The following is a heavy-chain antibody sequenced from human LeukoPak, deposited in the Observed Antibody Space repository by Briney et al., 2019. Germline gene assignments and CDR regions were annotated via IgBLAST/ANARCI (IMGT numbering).Heavy chain of an antibody. J-gene: IGHJ4*02. Sequence: GGSLRLSCAASGFTFSSYWMHWVRQAPGKGLVGVSRINSDGRSTNYADSVKGRFTISRDNAKNSLYLQMNSLRAEDTAVYYCARDPIQNYYGSGSYYSEDYFDYWGQGTLVTVSS. CDR3: ARDPIQNYYGSGSYYSEDYFDY. D-gene: IGHD3-10*01. CDR1: GFTFSSYW. V-gene: IGHV3-74*01. CDR2: INSDGRST.